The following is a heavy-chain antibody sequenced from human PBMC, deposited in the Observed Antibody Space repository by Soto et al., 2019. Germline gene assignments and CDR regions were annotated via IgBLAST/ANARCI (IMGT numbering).Heavy chain of an antibody. D-gene: IGHD5-18*01. Sequence: GASVKVSCKASGYTFTGYYMHWVRQAPGQGLEWMGWINPNSGGTNYAQKFQGWVTMTRDTFISTAYMELSRLRSDDTAVYYCARAEGGYSYGYYFDYWGQGTLVTVSS. J-gene: IGHJ4*02. V-gene: IGHV1-2*04. CDR1: GYTFTGYY. CDR3: ARAEGGYSYGYYFDY. CDR2: INPNSGGT.